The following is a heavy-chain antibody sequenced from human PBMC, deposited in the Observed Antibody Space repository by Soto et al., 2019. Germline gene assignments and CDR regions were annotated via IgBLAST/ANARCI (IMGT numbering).Heavy chain of an antibody. CDR3: ARGRDFWSGFRYHDY. Sequence: GGSLRLSCIGSGFTFNTYSMNWVRQAPGKGLEWVSSISSSASDITYADSVKGRFTISRDNVKNSLYLQMNSLRAEDTAIYYCARGRDFWSGFRYHDYWGQGTLVTVSS. V-gene: IGHV3-21*01. CDR2: ISSSASDI. J-gene: IGHJ4*02. D-gene: IGHD3-3*01. CDR1: GFTFNTYS.